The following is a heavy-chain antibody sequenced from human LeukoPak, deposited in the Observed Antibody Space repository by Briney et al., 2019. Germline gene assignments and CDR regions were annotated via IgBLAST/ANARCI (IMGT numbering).Heavy chain of an antibody. V-gene: IGHV4-59*08. CDR3: ARGGIYGDYDWFDP. D-gene: IGHD4-17*01. CDR2: IYYSGST. J-gene: IGHJ5*02. CDR1: GGSISSYY. Sequence: KPSETLSLTCTVSGGSISSYYWSWIRQPPGKGLGWIGYIYYSGSTNYNPSLKSRVTISVDTSKNQFSLKLSSVTAADTAVYYRARGGIYGDYDWFDPWGQGTLVTVSS.